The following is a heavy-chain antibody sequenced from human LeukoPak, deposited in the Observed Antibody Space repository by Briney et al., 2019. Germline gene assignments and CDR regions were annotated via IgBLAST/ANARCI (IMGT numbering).Heavy chain of an antibody. V-gene: IGHV4-61*02. J-gene: IGHJ4*02. CDR3: ARGQDVAAENYFDY. CDR1: DGSIISGTYY. CDR2: IFPSGTT. Sequence: PSETLSLTCTVSDGSIISGTYYWSWIRQPAGKGLEWIGRIFPSGTTNYNPSLKSRVTISIDTSKNQFSLKLTSVTAADTAVYYCARGQDVAAENYFDYWGQGTLVTVSS. D-gene: IGHD6-25*01.